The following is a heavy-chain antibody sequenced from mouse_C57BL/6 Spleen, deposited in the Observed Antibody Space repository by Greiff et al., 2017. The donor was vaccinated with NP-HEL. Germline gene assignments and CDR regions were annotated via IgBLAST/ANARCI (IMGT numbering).Heavy chain of an antibody. CDR2: ISSGSSTI. Sequence: DVMLVESGGGLVKPGGSLKLSCAASGFTFSDYGMHWVRQAPEKGLEWVAYISSGSSTIYYADTVKGRFTISRDNAKNTLFLQMTSLRSEDTAMYYCARSYYGNYVDWFAYWGQGTLVTVSA. CDR1: GFTFSDYG. CDR3: ARSYYGNYVDWFAY. J-gene: IGHJ3*01. V-gene: IGHV5-17*01. D-gene: IGHD2-10*01.